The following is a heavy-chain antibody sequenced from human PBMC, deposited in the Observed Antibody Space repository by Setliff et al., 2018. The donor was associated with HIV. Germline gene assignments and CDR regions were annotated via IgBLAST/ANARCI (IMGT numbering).Heavy chain of an antibody. CDR1: GGSISSSSYY. Sequence: PSETLSLTCIVSGGSISSSSYYWGWIRQPPGKGLEWIGTVYYSGSTYYNPSLKSQVTISVDTSENQFSLKLSSVTAADTAVYYCARDGYSSSWYVISGSFDYWGQGILV. V-gene: IGHV4-39*07. D-gene: IGHD6-13*01. CDR3: ARDGYSSSWYVISGSFDY. CDR2: VYYSGST. J-gene: IGHJ4*02.